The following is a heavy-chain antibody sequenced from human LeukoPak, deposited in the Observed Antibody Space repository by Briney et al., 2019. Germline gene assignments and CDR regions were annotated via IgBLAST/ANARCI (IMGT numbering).Heavy chain of an antibody. D-gene: IGHD3-22*01. CDR2: IKEDGSEK. V-gene: IGHV3-7*04. CDR1: GFSFSNYW. Sequence: PGGSLRLSCAASGFSFSNYWMSWVRQAPGKGLEWVANIKEDGSEKSYVDSVKGRFTISRDNGKNSLYLHMGSPRAEDTAVYYCARADSSGSIFDYWGQGTLVTVSS. CDR3: ARADSSGSIFDY. J-gene: IGHJ4*02.